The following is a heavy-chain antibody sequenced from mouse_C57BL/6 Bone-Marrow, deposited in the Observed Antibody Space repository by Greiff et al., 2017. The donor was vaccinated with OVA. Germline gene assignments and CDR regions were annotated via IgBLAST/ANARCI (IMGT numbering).Heavy chain of an antibody. CDR2: IDPSDSYT. J-gene: IGHJ4*01. CDR1: GYTFTSYW. Sequence: VQLQQPGAELVMPGASVKLSCKASGYTFTSYWMHWVKQRPGQGLEWIGEIDPSDSYTNYNQKFKGKSTLTVDKSSSTAYMQLSSLTSEDSAVYDCARDYYEGYYAMDYWGQGTSVTVSA. V-gene: IGHV1-69*01. CDR3: ARDYYEGYYAMDY. D-gene: IGHD1-1*01.